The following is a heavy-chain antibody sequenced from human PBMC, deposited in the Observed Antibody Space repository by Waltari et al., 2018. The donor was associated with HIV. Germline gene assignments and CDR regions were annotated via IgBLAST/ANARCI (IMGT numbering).Heavy chain of an antibody. J-gene: IGHJ6*02. CDR1: GFTFSSYA. CDR2: ISYDGSKK. V-gene: IGHV3-30-3*01. D-gene: IGHD2-15*01. CDR3: ARDIVVVVAANPLTSYYNMDV. Sequence: QVQLVESGGGVVQPGRSLRLSCPASGFTFSSYAMHWVRQDPGKGLEWVAVISYDGSKKYYADSVKGRFTISRDNSENTLYLRMNSLRAEDTALYYCARDIVVVVAANPLTSYYNMDVWGRGTTVTVSS.